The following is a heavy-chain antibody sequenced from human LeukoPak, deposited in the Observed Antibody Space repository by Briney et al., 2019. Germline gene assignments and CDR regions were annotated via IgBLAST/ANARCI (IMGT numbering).Heavy chain of an antibody. CDR3: ARGGCSGGTCYSYFDS. CDR1: GYTFTAYD. V-gene: IGHV1-2*02. CDR2: INPNSGGT. D-gene: IGHD2-15*01. J-gene: IGHJ4*02. Sequence: GASVKVSCKASGYTFTAYDMHWVRQAPGQGLEWMGWINPNSGGTNYAQKFQGRVTMTRDTSISTAYMELSRLRSDDTAVYYCARGGCSGGTCYSYFDSWGQGNLVTVSS.